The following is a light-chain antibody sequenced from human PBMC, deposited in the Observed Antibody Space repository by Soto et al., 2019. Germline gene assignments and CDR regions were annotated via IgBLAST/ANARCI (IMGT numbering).Light chain of an antibody. CDR3: QQYGSSPTTT. J-gene: IGKJ1*01. Sequence: ELVLTQSPGTLSLSPGERATPSCRASQSVSSSYLAWYQQKPCQAPRLLIYGASRRATGIPDRFSGSVSGTDFTLTISRLEPEDFAVYYGQQYGSSPTTTFGQGTKVDIK. CDR1: QSVSSSY. V-gene: IGKV3-20*01. CDR2: GAS.